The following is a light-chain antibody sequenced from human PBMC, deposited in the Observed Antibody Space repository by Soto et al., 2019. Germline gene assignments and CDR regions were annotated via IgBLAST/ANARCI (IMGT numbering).Light chain of an antibody. CDR1: QSVLYSSNNKNY. CDR3: QQYYSTPQT. J-gene: IGKJ1*01. CDR2: WAC. Sequence: DIVMTQSPDSLAVSLGERATINCKSSQSVLYSSNNKNYLAWYQQKPGQPPKLLIYWACTRESGVPDRFSGSGSGTDFTLTISSLQAEDVAVYYCQQYYSTPQTFGQGTQVEIK. V-gene: IGKV4-1*01.